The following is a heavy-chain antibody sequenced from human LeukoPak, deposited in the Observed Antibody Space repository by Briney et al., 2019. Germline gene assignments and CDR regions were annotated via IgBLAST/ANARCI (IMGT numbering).Heavy chain of an antibody. Sequence: GGSLKLSCAASGFTIDAYAMHWVRHAPGKGLEWVSVISWNSGSIGYADSVKGRFTISRDNAKKSLYLQMNSLRAEDTALYYCAKDFSWGRAGSDPYYFDYWGQGTLVTVSS. V-gene: IGHV3-9*01. J-gene: IGHJ4*02. CDR2: ISWNSGSI. D-gene: IGHD6-19*01. CDR1: GFTIDAYA. CDR3: AKDFSWGRAGSDPYYFDY.